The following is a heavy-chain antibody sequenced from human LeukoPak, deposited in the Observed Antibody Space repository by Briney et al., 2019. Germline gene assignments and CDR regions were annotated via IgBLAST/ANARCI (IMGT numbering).Heavy chain of an antibody. V-gene: IGHV4-39*01. CDR1: GGSISTSGYY. D-gene: IGHD2-8*02. J-gene: IGHJ4*02. Sequence: PSETLSLTCTVSGGSISTSGYYWGWIRQPPGKGLEWIGIIYYSGTTYYNQSLKSRVTISVDTSKNQFSLTVNSVTAADTAVYHCARSLGYCTGATCYSFDSWGQGTLVTVSS. CDR3: ARSLGYCTGATCYSFDS. CDR2: IYYSGTT.